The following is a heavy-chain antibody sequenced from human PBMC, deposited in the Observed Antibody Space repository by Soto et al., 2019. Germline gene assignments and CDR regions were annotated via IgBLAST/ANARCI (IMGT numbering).Heavy chain of an antibody. J-gene: IGHJ6*02. CDR2: ISGSGGST. CDR1: GFTFSSYA. CDR3: AKDQGGGSYYGYYHYGMDV. Sequence: GGSLRLSCAASGFTFSSYAMSWVRQAPGKGLEWVSAISGSGGSTYYADSVKGRFTISRDNSKNTLYLQMNSLRAEDTAVYYCAKDQGGGSYYGYYHYGMDVWGQGTTVTVSS. V-gene: IGHV3-23*01. D-gene: IGHD1-26*01.